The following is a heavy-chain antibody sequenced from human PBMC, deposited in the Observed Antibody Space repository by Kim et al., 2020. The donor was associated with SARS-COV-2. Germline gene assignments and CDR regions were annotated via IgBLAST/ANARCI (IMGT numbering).Heavy chain of an antibody. Sequence: GGSLRLSCTTSGLNFGDYAMSWFRQAPGKGLEWVAFIRSKRYGETTEYAASVKGRFTISRDDSKRIAYLQMNGLKTEDTAVYYCTSGPYYYDSAAYYHDYWGHGTLVTVSS. CDR2: IRSKRYGETT. CDR1: GLNFGDYA. D-gene: IGHD3-22*01. J-gene: IGHJ4*01. V-gene: IGHV3-49*03. CDR3: TSGPYYYDSAAYYHDY.